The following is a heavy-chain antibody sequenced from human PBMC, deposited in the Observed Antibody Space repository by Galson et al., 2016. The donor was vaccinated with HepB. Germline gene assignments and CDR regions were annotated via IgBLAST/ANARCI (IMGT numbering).Heavy chain of an antibody. J-gene: IGHJ4*02. CDR1: GASISSRNYY. CDR2: MYYRGTT. CDR3: ASSRSVETVMDPQNPFDC. V-gene: IGHV4-39*01. D-gene: IGHD5-18*01. Sequence: SETLSLTCSVSGASISSRNYYWGWIRQPPEKGLEWIVSMYYRGTTNYNPSLKSRVTISDDTSENQFSLRLTSVTAADPAVYFCASSRSVETVMDPQNPFDCWGQGSMVTVSA.